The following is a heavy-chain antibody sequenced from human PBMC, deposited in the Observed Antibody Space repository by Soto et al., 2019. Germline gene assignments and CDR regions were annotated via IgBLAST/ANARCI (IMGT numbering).Heavy chain of an antibody. V-gene: IGHV1-69*01. CDR3: STSAFCSTTRCYYYYGLDV. J-gene: IGHJ6*02. CDR1: SGTFSRHS. Sequence: QVQLVQSGAEVKKPGCSAKVSCQVSSGTFSRHSINWVRQAPGQGPEWMGGIIPIFGTENYAQKFQGRVTITADESTSTAYMELSSLTSEDTALYYCSTSAFCSTTRCYYYYGLDVWGQGTTVIVSS. D-gene: IGHD2-2*01. CDR2: IIPIFGTE.